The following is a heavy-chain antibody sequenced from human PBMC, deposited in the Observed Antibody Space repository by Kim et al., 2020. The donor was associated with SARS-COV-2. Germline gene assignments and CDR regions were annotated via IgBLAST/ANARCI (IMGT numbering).Heavy chain of an antibody. CDR1: GFTFSNYW. Sequence: GGSLRLSCAASGFTFSNYWMSWVRQAPGKGLEWVANINQDGNEEYYVDSVEGRFTISRDNAKNSLYLQMNSLRAEDTAVYYCARGPTPPSYWGQGTLVTVSS. CDR3: ARGPTPPSY. J-gene: IGHJ4*02. CDR2: INQDGNEE. V-gene: IGHV3-7*03.